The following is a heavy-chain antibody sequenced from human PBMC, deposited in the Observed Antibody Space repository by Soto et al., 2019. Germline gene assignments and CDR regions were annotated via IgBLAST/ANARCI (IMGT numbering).Heavy chain of an antibody. CDR2: IYHSGST. V-gene: IGHV4-4*02. Sequence: SETLSLTCAVSGGSISSSNWWSWVRQPPGKGLEWIGEIYHSGSTNYNPSLKSRVTISVDKSKNQFSLKLSSVTAADTAVYYGARARGSAQGSIDEWGQGTLVTVSS. J-gene: IGHJ4*02. D-gene: IGHD3-10*01. CDR3: ARARGSAQGSIDE. CDR1: GGSISSSNW.